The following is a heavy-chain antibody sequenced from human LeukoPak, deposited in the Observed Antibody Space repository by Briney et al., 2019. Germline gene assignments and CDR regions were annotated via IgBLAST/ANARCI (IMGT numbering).Heavy chain of an antibody. J-gene: IGHJ4*02. Sequence: ASVKVSCKASGYTFTGYYMHWVRQAPGQGLEWMGWINPNSGGTNYAQKFQGRVTMTRDTSISTAYMELSRLRSDDTAVYYCARTPYYYDSSGYYPADFDYWGQGTLVTVSS. CDR1: GYTFTGYY. CDR2: INPNSGGT. CDR3: ARTPYYYDSSGYYPADFDY. V-gene: IGHV1-2*02. D-gene: IGHD3-22*01.